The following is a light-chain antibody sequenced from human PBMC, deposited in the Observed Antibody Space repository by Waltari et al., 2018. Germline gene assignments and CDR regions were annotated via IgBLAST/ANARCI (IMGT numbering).Light chain of an antibody. Sequence: QSALTQPAPVSGTPGQSITIPCTGTTIDVGGSDLFPWYQQHPGEAPKLLICEVFKRPPDISSRFSGSKSGSTASLTISGLQPEDEADYYCCSYAGRGTYVFGSGTKVTVL. V-gene: IGLV2-23*02. CDR1: TIDVGGSDL. CDR2: EVF. CDR3: CSYAGRGTYV. J-gene: IGLJ1*01.